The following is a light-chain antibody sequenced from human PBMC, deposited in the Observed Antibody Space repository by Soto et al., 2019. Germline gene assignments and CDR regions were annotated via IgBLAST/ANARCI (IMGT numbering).Light chain of an antibody. V-gene: IGKV1-5*01. CDR1: QGIRHD. Sequence: DIQMTQSPSSLSASVGDIVTITCVASQGIRHDLAWYQQKPGKAPQLLIYDASSLESGVPSRFSGSGSGTEFNLTISRLHTDDCATYECQQCNSYSGTFGQGTKLDIK. J-gene: IGKJ1*01. CDR2: DAS. CDR3: QQCNSYSGT.